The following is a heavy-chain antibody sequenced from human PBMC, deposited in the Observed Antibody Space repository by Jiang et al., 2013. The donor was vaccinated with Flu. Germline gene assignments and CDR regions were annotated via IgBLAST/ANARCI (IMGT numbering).Heavy chain of an antibody. CDR3: ATRPPYCSGGSCYSGHAFDI. D-gene: IGHD2-15*01. CDR1: GFTFSSYW. CDR2: KGKMEVR. J-gene: IGHJ3*02. V-gene: IGHV3-7*01. Sequence: AASGFTFSSYWMSWVRQAPGKGLGVGGQHKGKMEVRNTMLDSVKGRFTISRDNAKNSLYLQMNSLRAEDTAVYYCATRPPYCSGGSCYSGHAFDIWGQGTMVTVSS.